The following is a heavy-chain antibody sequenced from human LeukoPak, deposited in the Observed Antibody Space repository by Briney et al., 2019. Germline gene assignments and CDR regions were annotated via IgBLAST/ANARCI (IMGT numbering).Heavy chain of an antibody. CDR3: ASDLRGYSYGYYQGGLSYFDY. V-gene: IGHV1-69*06. CDR2: IIPIFGTA. J-gene: IGHJ4*02. Sequence: SVKVSCKTSGGTFSSYAISWVRQAPGQGLEWMGGIIPIFGTANYAQKFQGRVAITADKSTSTAYMELSSLRSEDTAVYYCASDLRGYSYGYYQGGLSYFDYWGQGTLVTVSS. CDR1: GGTFSSYA. D-gene: IGHD5-18*01.